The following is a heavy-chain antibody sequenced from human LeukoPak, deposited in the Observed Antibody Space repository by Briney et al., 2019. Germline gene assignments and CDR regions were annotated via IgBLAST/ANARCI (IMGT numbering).Heavy chain of an antibody. D-gene: IGHD3-22*01. Sequence: PSETLSLTCTVSGGSISSHYWSWIRQPPGRELEWIGYIYYSGSTNYNSSLKSRVTISVDTSKNQFSLKLSSVTAADTAVYYCARHFDSSRPVDYWGQGTLVTVSS. J-gene: IGHJ4*02. CDR3: ARHFDSSRPVDY. CDR2: IYYSGST. CDR1: GGSISSHY. V-gene: IGHV4-59*08.